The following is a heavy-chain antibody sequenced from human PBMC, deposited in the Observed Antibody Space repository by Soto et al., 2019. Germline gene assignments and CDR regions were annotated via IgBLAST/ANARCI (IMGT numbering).Heavy chain of an antibody. CDR1: GFSLSNGKVG. Sequence: HVTLKESGPGLVKPTETLTLTCTVSGFSLSNGKVGVSWIRQPPGKALEWLAHIFSNDEKSYRTSLKSRLTISEDTSKSQVVLTMTNVDPVDTATYYCARILFGRSVAGGYFYMDVWGKGTTVTVSS. CDR3: ARILFGRSVAGGYFYMDV. D-gene: IGHD6-19*01. CDR2: IFSNDEK. J-gene: IGHJ6*03. V-gene: IGHV2-26*01.